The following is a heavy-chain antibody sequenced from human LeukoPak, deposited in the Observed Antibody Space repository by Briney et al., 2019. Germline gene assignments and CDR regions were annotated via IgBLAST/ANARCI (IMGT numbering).Heavy chain of an antibody. CDR1: GGTFSSYA. CDR2: IIPILGTA. D-gene: IGHD2-2*01. V-gene: IGHV1-69*04. CDR3: ASLGYCSSTSCYLFDY. J-gene: IGHJ4*02. Sequence: ASVKVSCKASGGTFSSYAISWVRQAPGQGLEWMGRIIPILGTANYAQKFQGRVTITADKSTSTAYMELSSLRSEDTAVYYCASLGYCSSTSCYLFDYWGQGTLVTVSS.